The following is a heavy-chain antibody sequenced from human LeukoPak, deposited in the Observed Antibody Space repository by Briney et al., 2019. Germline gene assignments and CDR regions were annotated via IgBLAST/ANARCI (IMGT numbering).Heavy chain of an antibody. Sequence: GGSLRLSCEGSGFTFSSFWMNWVRQAPGKGLEWVASIKQDGSEKHYVDSVKGRFTISRDNAKNSLYLQMSNLRAEDTAVYYCARGPFWSGYYDDWGQGTLVTVSS. D-gene: IGHD3-3*01. V-gene: IGHV3-7*03. CDR3: ARGPFWSGYYDD. CDR2: IKQDGSEK. J-gene: IGHJ4*02. CDR1: GFTFSSFW.